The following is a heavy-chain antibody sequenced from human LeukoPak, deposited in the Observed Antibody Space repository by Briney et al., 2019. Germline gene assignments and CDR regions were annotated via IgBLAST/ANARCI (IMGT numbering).Heavy chain of an antibody. CDR1: GFTFSNYW. CDR3: AKGVRYFDE. Sequence: PGGSLRLSCVASGFTFSNYWMSWVRQAPGKGLECVANIKEDGSEKYYVDSVKGRFTISRDNAKNSLYLQMNSLRAEDTAVYYCAKGVRYFDEWGQGTLVTVSS. D-gene: IGHD3-9*01. J-gene: IGHJ4*02. CDR2: IKEDGSEK. V-gene: IGHV3-7*01.